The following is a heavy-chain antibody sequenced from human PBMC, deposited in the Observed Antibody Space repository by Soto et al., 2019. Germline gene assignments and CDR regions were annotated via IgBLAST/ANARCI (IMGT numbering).Heavy chain of an antibody. CDR2: MFTDVSTT. V-gene: IGHV3-74*01. D-gene: IGHD5-12*01. Sequence: GGPLRLSFAASGLLFSGFCMHWVRPAPGKGLVWVSRMFTDVSTTYYADSVKGRFTISRDNAKSTLYLQMNSLRDEDTAVYYCVRGNTGYGNFESCGQATLV. J-gene: IGHJ4*02. CDR3: VRGNTGYGNFES. CDR1: GLLFSGFC.